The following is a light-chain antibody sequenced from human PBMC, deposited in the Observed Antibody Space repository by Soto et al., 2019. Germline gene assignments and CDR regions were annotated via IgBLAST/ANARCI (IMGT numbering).Light chain of an antibody. CDR1: QTVSSNY. CDR3: QQYTGPPTT. V-gene: IGKV3-20*01. Sequence: IIFTQSSDTLSLSPGERPTLSCRASQTVSSNYLAWCQQRPGQAPRLLIYGASTRAAGIPDRFSGSGSGTDFTLTITRLEPEDSAVYFCQQYTGPPTTFGQGTRLEIK. CDR2: GAS. J-gene: IGKJ5*01.